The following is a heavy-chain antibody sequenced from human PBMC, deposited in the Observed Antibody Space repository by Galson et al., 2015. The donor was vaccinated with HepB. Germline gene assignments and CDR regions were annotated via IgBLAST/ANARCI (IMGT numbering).Heavy chain of an antibody. CDR2: IKQDGSEK. Sequence: SLRLSCAASGFTFSSYWMSWVRQAPGKGLEWVANIKQDGSEKYYVDSVKGRFTISRDNAKNSLYLQMNSLRAEDTAVYYCARDLPHIGGRAFDIWGQGTMVTVSS. D-gene: IGHD1-1*01. J-gene: IGHJ3*02. CDR3: ARDLPHIGGRAFDI. CDR1: GFTFSSYW. V-gene: IGHV3-7*03.